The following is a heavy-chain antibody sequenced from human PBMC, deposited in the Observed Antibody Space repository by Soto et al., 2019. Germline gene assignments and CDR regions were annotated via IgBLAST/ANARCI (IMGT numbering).Heavy chain of an antibody. Sequence: PSETLSLTCTVSGDSISNYYWNWIRQSAGKGLEWIGRIYTSGTTYYNPSLKSRVTVSADTSNNQLSLKLTSVTAADTAVYFCAGDEGYYYSGKDVWGQGTTVTVSS. CDR3: AGDEGYYYSGKDV. J-gene: IGHJ6*02. CDR2: IYTSGTT. V-gene: IGHV4-4*07. D-gene: IGHD3-10*01. CDR1: GDSISNYY.